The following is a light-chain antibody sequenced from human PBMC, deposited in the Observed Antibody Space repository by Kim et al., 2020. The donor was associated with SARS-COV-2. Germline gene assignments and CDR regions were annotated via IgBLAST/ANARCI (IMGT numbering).Light chain of an antibody. CDR2: DVS. J-gene: IGLJ3*02. CDR1: SSNVGGYNS. CDR3: SSSASSSTPL. V-gene: IGLV2-14*03. Sequence: GLSITISCTGTSSNVGGYNSVSWYQQHPGKAPKLMIYDVSNRPSGVSNRFSGSKSGNTASLTISGLQAGDEADYYCSSSASSSTPLFGGGTQLTVL.